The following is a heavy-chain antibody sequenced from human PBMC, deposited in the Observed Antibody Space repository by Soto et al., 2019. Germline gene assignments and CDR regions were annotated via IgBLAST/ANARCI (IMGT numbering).Heavy chain of an antibody. V-gene: IGHV3-30*18. CDR2: ISYDGSNK. CDR3: AKERDIVVGVAPLDY. CDR1: GFTFSSYG. D-gene: IGHD2-15*01. J-gene: IGHJ4*02. Sequence: QVQLVESGGGVVQPGRSLRLSCAASGFTFSSYGMHWVRQAPGKGLEWVAVISYDGSNKYYADSVKGRFTISRDNSKNTLYLQMNNLRAEDTAVYYCAKERDIVVGVAPLDYWGQGTLVTVSS.